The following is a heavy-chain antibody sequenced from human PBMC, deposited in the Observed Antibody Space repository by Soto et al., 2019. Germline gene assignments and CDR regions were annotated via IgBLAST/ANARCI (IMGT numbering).Heavy chain of an antibody. V-gene: IGHV1-2*04. CDR3: ARGRVLVPSATYIYYYYYGMDV. Sequence: ASVKVSCKASGYTFTGYYMHWVRQAPGQGLEWMGWINPNSGGTNYAQKFQGWVTMTRDTSISTAYMELSRLRSDDTAVYYCARGRVLVPSATYIYYYYYGMDVWGQGTTVTVSS. CDR1: GYTFTGYY. D-gene: IGHD2-2*01. J-gene: IGHJ6*02. CDR2: INPNSGGT.